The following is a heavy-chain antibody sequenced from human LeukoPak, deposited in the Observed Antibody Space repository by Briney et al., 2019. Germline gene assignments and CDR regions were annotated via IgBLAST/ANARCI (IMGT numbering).Heavy chain of an antibody. J-gene: IGHJ4*02. CDR2: ISSSGST. V-gene: IGHV4-59*13. CDR3: ARVGRGDHSWGSYYCDH. Sequence: SETLSLTCTVSGDSFGSYHWSWLRQPPGKGLEWIGYISSSGSTSYNPSLKSRVTMSVDTSKNQFSLKLRSVTAADTAVYYCARVGRGDHSWGSYYCDHWGQGTLVSVSS. CDR1: GDSFGSYH. D-gene: IGHD3-16*01.